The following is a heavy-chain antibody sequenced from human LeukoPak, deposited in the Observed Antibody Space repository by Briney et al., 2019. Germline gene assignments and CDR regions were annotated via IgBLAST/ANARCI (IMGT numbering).Heavy chain of an antibody. CDR2: MNPNSGNT. Sequence: ASVKVSCKASGYTFTSYDINWVRQATGQGLEWMGWMNPNSGNTGYAQKFQGRVTMTRNTSISTAYMELSSLRSEDTAVYYCAREAQLLYYCYMDVWGKGTTVTVSS. J-gene: IGHJ6*03. CDR3: AREAQLLYYCYMDV. V-gene: IGHV1-8*01. CDR1: GYTFTSYD. D-gene: IGHD2-2*01.